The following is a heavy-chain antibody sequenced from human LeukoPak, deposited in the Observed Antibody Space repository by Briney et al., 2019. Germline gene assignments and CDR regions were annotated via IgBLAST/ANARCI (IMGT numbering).Heavy chain of an antibody. J-gene: IGHJ4*02. CDR1: GFTFSSYG. V-gene: IGHV3-33*01. Sequence: PGGSLRLSCAASGFTFSSYGMHWVRQAPGKGLEWVAVIWYDGSNKYYADSVKGRFTISRDNSKNTLYLQMNSLRAEDTAVYYCARDWAVGVLYYFDYWGQGTLVTVSS. D-gene: IGHD1-26*01. CDR2: IWYDGSNK. CDR3: ARDWAVGVLYYFDY.